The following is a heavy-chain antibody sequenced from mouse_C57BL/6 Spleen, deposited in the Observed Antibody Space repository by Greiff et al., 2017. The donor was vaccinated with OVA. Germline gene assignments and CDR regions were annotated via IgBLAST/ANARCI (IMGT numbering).Heavy chain of an antibody. J-gene: IGHJ3*01. V-gene: IGHV3-6*01. CDR1: GYSITSGYY. Sequence: EVQLQESGPGLVKPSQSLSLTCSVTGYSITSGYYWNWIRQLPGNKLEWMGYISYDGSNNYNPSLKNRTSITRDTSKNQFFLKLNSVTTEDTATYYCAEREGFAYWGQGTLVTVSA. CDR2: ISYDGSN. CDR3: AEREGFAY.